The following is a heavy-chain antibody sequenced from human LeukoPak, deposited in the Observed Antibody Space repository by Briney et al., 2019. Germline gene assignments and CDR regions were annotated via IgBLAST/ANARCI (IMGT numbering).Heavy chain of an antibody. CDR1: GGTFSSYA. J-gene: IGHJ5*02. CDR2: IIPIFGTA. CDR3: AREGTAASYNWFDP. D-gene: IGHD6-13*01. Sequence: SVKVSCKASGGTFSSYAISWVRQAPGQGLEWMGGIIPIFGTANYAQKFQGRVTITADKSTSTAYMELSSLRSDDTAVYYCAREGTAASYNWFDPWGQGTLVTVSS. V-gene: IGHV1-69*06.